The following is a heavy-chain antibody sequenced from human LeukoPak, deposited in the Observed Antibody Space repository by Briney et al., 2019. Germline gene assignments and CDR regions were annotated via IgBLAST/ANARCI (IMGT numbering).Heavy chain of an antibody. D-gene: IGHD3-9*01. V-gene: IGHV4-4*02. CDR2: IHRDGRT. J-gene: IGHJ4*02. CDR3: GKTDIYFNPIDY. Sequence: NASGTLSLTCAVSGVSISSSEWWIWVRQPPGQGLEWIGEIHRDGRTRYNPSLKSRVTMSMDYSKNQFSLSVTSVAAADTAIYYCGKTDIYFNPIDYWGPGSLVTVSS. CDR1: GVSISSSEW.